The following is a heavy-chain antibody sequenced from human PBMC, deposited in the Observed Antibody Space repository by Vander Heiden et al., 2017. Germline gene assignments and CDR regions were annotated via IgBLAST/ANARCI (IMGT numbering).Heavy chain of an antibody. J-gene: IGHJ4*02. CDR1: GFTFDDSA. V-gene: IGHV3-9*01. CDR2: ISWNSGSI. CDR3: VKDRFLEWPSYLWD. D-gene: IGHD3-3*01. Sequence: EVHLVESGGGLVQPGRSLRLSCAASGFTFDDSAMHGVRQAPGKGLEWVSGISWNSGSIGYADSVKGRFIISRDNAKNSLYLQMNSLRAEDTALYYCVKDRFLEWPSYLWDWGQGTLVTVSS.